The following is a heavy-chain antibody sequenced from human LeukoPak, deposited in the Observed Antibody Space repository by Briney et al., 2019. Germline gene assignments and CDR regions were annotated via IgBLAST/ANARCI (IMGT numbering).Heavy chain of an antibody. J-gene: IGHJ4*02. D-gene: IGHD3-16*01. Sequence: GESLKISCKGSGYSFTSYWIGWVRQMPGKGLEWMGIIYPDDSDTRYSPSFQGHVTISADKSISTAYLQRTSLKASDSAIYYCARGGSHFEYWGQGTLVTVSS. V-gene: IGHV5-51*01. CDR3: ARGGSHFEY. CDR2: IYPDDSDT. CDR1: GYSFTSYW.